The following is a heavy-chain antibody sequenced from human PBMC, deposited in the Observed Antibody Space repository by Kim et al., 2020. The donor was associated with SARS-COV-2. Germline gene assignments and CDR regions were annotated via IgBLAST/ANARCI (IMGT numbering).Heavy chain of an antibody. CDR1: GGSISSSNYY. CDR3: ARISDFWSGYYPDY. CDR2: GDYSGST. V-gene: IGHV4-39*01. D-gene: IGHD3-3*01. J-gene: IGHJ4*01. Sequence: SETLSLTCTVSGGSISSSNYYWGWIRQPPGKGLEWIGSGDYSGSTYYNPSLKSRATMSVDTSKNLFSLKVRSVTATDTAVYYCARISDFWSGYYPDYWC.